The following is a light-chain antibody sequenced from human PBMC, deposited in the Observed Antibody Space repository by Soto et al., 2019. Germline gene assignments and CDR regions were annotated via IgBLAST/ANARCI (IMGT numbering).Light chain of an antibody. V-gene: IGLV2-14*01. Sequence: QSVLTQPASVSGSPGQSITISCTGTSGDVGGSNSVSWYQHHPGKAPKLMIYDVNNRPSGVSNRLSGSKSGNTASLTISGLQPDDEADYYCSSYTGTYTPYVFGTGTKVTVL. CDR1: SGDVGGSNS. J-gene: IGLJ1*01. CDR3: SSYTGTYTPYV. CDR2: DVN.